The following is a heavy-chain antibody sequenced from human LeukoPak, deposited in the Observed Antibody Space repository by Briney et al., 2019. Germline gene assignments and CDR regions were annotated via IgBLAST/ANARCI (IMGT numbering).Heavy chain of an antibody. Sequence: RSSETLSLTCTVSGGSISSYYWSWIRQPPGKGLEWIGYIYYSGSTNYNPSLKSRVTISVDTSKNQYSLQLSSVTAADTAVYYCARVLQDYVWFDPWGQGTLVTVSS. J-gene: IGHJ5*02. V-gene: IGHV4-59*01. D-gene: IGHD4-17*01. CDR3: ARVLQDYVWFDP. CDR1: GGSISSYY. CDR2: IYYSGST.